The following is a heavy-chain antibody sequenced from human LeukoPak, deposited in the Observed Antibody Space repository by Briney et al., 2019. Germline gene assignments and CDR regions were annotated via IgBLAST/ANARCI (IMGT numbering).Heavy chain of an antibody. CDR1: GFTFSTYA. CDR2: ISGSGGST. J-gene: IGHJ4*02. D-gene: IGHD6-6*01. CDR3: AKDHSGGQEALDY. Sequence: GGSLRLSCAASGFTFSTYAMSGVRQAPGRGLQWVSTISGSGGSTYYADSLKGRFTISRDDSKNTLYLQMNSLGAEDTAVYYCAKDHSGGQEALDYWGQGTLVTVSS. V-gene: IGHV3-23*01.